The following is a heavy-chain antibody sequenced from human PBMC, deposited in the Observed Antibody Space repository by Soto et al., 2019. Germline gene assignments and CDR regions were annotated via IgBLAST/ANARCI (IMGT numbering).Heavy chain of an antibody. CDR3: ARDRREPNAFDI. CDR2: IFYSGST. Sequence: PSETLSLTCTVSGGSVRSGSYYWSWIRQPPEKGLEWVAYIFYSGSTNYNPSLKSRVTISVDTSKNQFSLKLCSVSVEDTAVDYCARDRREPNAFDIWGQGTMVTVSS. CDR1: GGSVRSGSYY. V-gene: IGHV4-61*01. J-gene: IGHJ3*02.